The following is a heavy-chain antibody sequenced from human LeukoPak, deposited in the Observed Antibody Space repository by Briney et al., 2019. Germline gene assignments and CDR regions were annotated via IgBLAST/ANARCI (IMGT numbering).Heavy chain of an antibody. V-gene: IGHV1-69*13. D-gene: IGHD2-15*01. CDR3: AREPTSRSPGYCSGGSCYPYFDY. CDR2: IIPIFGTA. CDR1: GGTFSSYA. J-gene: IGHJ4*02. Sequence: SVEVSCKASGGTFSSYAISWVRRAPGQGLEWMGGIIPIFGTANYAQKFQGRVTITADESTSTAYMELSSLRSEDTAVYYCAREPTSRSPGYCSGGSCYPYFDYWGQGTLVTVSS.